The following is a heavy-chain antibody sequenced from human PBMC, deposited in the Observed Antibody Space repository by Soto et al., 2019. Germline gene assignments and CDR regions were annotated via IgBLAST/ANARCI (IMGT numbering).Heavy chain of an antibody. CDR2: ISTSGSTI. CDR3: AYGGSCGY. J-gene: IGHJ4*02. V-gene: IGHV3-48*03. Sequence: LRLSCAASGFSFNTYEMNWVRQAPGKGLEWVSYISTSGSTIYYADSVKGRFTISRDNGKNSLYLQMNSLRAEDTAVYYCAYGGSCGYWGQGTQVTVSS. CDR1: GFSFNTYE. D-gene: IGHD1-26*01.